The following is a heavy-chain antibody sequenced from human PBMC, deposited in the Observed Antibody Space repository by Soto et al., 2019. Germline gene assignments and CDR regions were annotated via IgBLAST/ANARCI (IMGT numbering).Heavy chain of an antibody. CDR2: INPSDGST. V-gene: IGHV1-46*01. J-gene: IGHJ5*01. CDR3: ARREGTYYYGSGSYRLKNWFDS. Sequence: ASLKVSCKASGYSFTSYYMHWVRQAPGQGLEWMGIINPSDGSTTYALKFQGRVTMTRDTSTSIVYMELRSLGSDDTAVYYCARREGTYYYGSGSYRLKNWFDSWGQGTLVTVSS. D-gene: IGHD3-10*01. CDR1: GYSFTSYY.